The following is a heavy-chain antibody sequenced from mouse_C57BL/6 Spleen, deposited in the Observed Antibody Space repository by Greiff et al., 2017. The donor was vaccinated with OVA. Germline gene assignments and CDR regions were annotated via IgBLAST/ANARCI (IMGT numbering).Heavy chain of an antibody. CDR2: ISSGSSTI. CDR1: GFTFSDYG. D-gene: IGHD2-3*01. Sequence: EVQLVESGGGLVKPGGSLKLSCAASGFTFSDYGMHWVRQAPEKGLEWVAYISSGSSTIYYADTVKGRFTISRDNAKNTLFLQMTSLRSEDTAMYYCANDGYYWYFDVWGTGTTVTVSS. J-gene: IGHJ1*03. CDR3: ANDGYYWYFDV. V-gene: IGHV5-17*01.